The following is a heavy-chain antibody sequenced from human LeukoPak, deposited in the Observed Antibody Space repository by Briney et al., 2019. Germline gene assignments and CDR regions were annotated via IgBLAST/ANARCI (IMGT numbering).Heavy chain of an antibody. Sequence: ASVKVSCKASGYNFNDYYIYWVRQAPGQGLEWMGWINPNTGNPTYAQGFTGRFVFSLDTSVSTTYLQISSLKAEDTAVYYCGRAYQPLGGLSFPDQWGQGTLVTVSS. J-gene: IGHJ5*02. V-gene: IGHV7-4-1*02. CDR3: GRAYQPLGGLSFPDQ. CDR2: INPNTGNP. CDR1: GYNFNDYY. D-gene: IGHD3-16*02.